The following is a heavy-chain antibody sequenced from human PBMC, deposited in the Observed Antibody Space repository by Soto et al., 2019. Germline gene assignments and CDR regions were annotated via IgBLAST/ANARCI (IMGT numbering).Heavy chain of an antibody. Sequence: PSETLSLTCAVYGGSFSGYYWSWIRQPPGKGLEWIGEINHSGSTNYNPSLKSRVTISVDTSKNQFSLKLSSVTAADTAVYYCARGSPYLYNWFDPWGQGTLVTVSS. CDR1: GGSFSGYY. CDR3: ARGSPYLYNWFDP. J-gene: IGHJ5*02. D-gene: IGHD2-2*01. CDR2: INHSGST. V-gene: IGHV4-34*01.